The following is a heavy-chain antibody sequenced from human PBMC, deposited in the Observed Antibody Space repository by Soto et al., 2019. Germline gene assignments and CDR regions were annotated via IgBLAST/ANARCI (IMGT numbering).Heavy chain of an antibody. J-gene: IGHJ6*02. CDR2: IYYSGST. D-gene: IGHD1-26*01. V-gene: IGHV4-31*03. CDR1: GGSISSGGYY. CDR3: AREMYSGSYYSYYYGMDV. Sequence: TSETLSLTCTVSGGSISSGGYYWSWIRQHPGKGLEWIGYIYYSGSTYYNPSLKSRVTISVDTSKNQFSLKLSSVTAADTAVYYCAREMYSGSYYSYYYGMDVWGQGTTVTVSS.